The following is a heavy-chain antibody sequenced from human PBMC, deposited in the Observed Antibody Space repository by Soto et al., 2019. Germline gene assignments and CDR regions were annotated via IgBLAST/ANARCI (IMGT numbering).Heavy chain of an antibody. Sequence: ASVKVSCKASGYTFTGYYMHWVRQAPGQGLEWMGWINPNSGGTNYAQKVQGRVTMTRDTSISTAYMELSRLRSDDTAVYYCASPLTTMVRGADYWGQGTLVTVSS. J-gene: IGHJ4*02. CDR2: INPNSGGT. V-gene: IGHV1-2*02. CDR1: GYTFTGYY. D-gene: IGHD3-10*01. CDR3: ASPLTTMVRGADY.